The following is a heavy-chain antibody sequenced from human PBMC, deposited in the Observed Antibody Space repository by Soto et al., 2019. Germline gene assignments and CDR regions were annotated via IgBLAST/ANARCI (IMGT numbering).Heavy chain of an antibody. CDR3: ARRRSGYDFCAFDI. J-gene: IGHJ3*02. Sequence: SETLSLTCTVSGGSISSYYWSWIRQPPGKGLEWIGYIYYSGSTNYNPSLKSRVTISVDTSKNQFSLRLSSVTAADTAVYYCARRRSGYDFCAFDIWGQGTMVT. V-gene: IGHV4-59*08. D-gene: IGHD5-12*01. CDR1: GGSISSYY. CDR2: IYYSGST.